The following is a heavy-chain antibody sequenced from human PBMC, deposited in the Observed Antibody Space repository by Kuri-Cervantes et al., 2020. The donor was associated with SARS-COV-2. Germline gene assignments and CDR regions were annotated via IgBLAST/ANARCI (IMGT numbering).Heavy chain of an antibody. Sequence: GGSLRLSCAASGFTFSSYNIHWVRQPPGKGLEWVAIISFYRQDAHYADSVKGRFTISRDNSKNTLYLQMDSLTTEDTAVYYCARESSSSLNYYYGMDIWGQGASVTVSS. CDR1: GFTFSSYN. CDR2: ISFYRQDA. D-gene: IGHD6-6*01. V-gene: IGHV3-30*04. J-gene: IGHJ6*02. CDR3: ARESSSSLNYYYGMDI.